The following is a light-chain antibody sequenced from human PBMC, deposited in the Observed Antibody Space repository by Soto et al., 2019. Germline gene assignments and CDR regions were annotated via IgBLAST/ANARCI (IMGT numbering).Light chain of an antibody. Sequence: IQMTQSPSSLSASVGNRVTITCRASQGISSYLAWYQQKPGKAPKLLIYAASTLQSGVPSRFSGSGSGTDFTLTISCLQSEDFATYYCQQYYSYPRTFGQGTKVDIK. CDR3: QQYYSYPRT. CDR1: QGISSY. CDR2: AAS. J-gene: IGKJ1*01. V-gene: IGKV1-8*01.